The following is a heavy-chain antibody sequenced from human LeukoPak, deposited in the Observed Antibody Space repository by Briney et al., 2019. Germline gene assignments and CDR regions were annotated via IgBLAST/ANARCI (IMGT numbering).Heavy chain of an antibody. D-gene: IGHD5-18*01. CDR1: GGSISSSSYY. V-gene: IGHV4-39*07. CDR3: ARVDTAMAQPFDY. Sequence: PSETLSLTCTVSGGSISSSSYYWGWIRQPPGKGLEWIGSIYYSGSTYYNPSLKSRVTISVDTSKNQFSLKLSSVTAADTAVYYCARVDTAMAQPFDYWGQGTLVTVSS. J-gene: IGHJ4*02. CDR2: IYYSGST.